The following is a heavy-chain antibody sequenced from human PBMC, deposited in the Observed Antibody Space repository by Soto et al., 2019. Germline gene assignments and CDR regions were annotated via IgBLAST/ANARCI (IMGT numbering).Heavy chain of an antibody. CDR1: GFTFGSYG. CDR2: IWYDGSNK. CDR3: ARDLGTRGWYGSFYY. D-gene: IGHD6-19*01. Sequence: PGGALRLSCAPFGFTFGSYGMHRVRQAPGKGLEWVAVIWYDGSNKYYADSVKGRFTISRDNSKNTLDLQMNSLRAEDTAVYYCARDLGTRGWYGSFYYWGQGT. V-gene: IGHV3-33*01. J-gene: IGHJ4*02.